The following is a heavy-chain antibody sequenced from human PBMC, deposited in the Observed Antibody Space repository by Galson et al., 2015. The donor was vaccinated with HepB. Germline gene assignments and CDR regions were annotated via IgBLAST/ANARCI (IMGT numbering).Heavy chain of an antibody. CDR2: MNPNSGNT. J-gene: IGHJ4*02. D-gene: IGHD6-19*01. CDR1: GYTFTSYD. V-gene: IGHV1-8*01. Sequence: SVKVSCKASGYTFTSYDINWVRQATGQGLEWMGWMNPNSGNTGYAQKFQGRVTMTRNTSISTAYMELSSLRSEDTAVYYCARAVAVAGRGGSGARIGYWGQGTLVTVSS. CDR3: ARAVAVAGRGGSGARIGY.